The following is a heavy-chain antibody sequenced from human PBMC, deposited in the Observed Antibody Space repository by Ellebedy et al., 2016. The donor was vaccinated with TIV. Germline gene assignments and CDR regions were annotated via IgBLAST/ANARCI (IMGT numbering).Heavy chain of an antibody. V-gene: IGHV4-34*01. J-gene: IGHJ3*02. CDR3: ARVGIYSYCYGAFDI. Sequence: MPSETLSLTCAVSGGSFSAYFWSWIRQPPGKGLEWIGEINHSGSTNYSPSLKSQFTVSVDTPKNQVSLKLNSVTAADTAMYYCARVGIYSYCYGAFDIWGQGTMVTVSS. CDR1: GGSFSAYF. D-gene: IGHD5-18*01. CDR2: INHSGST.